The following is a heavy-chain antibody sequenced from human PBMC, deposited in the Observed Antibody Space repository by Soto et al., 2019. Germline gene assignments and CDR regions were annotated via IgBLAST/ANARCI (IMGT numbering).Heavy chain of an antibody. D-gene: IGHD3-10*01. J-gene: IGHJ6*02. CDR1: RFTFSSYW. CDR3: ARDGDYFGSGGYYGMDV. CDR2: INSDGTST. Sequence: GGSLRLSCAASRFTFSSYWMHWVRQVPGKGLVWVSRINSDGTSTSYADSVKGRFAISRDNAKNTLYLQMNSLRGEDTAVYYCARDGDYFGSGGYYGMDVWGQGTTVTVSS. V-gene: IGHV3-74*01.